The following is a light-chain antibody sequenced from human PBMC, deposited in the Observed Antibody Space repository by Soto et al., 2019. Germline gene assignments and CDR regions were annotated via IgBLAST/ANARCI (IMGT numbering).Light chain of an antibody. CDR3: QQYKSYPYT. CDR1: QSISSW. Sequence: DIQMTQSPSTLSASVGDRVTITCRASQSISSWLAWYQQKPGKAPKLLIYKESSLKSGVPSRFSGSGSGTEFTLTISSLQPDDFATYYFQQYKSYPYTFGQGTKLEIK. CDR2: KES. J-gene: IGKJ2*01. V-gene: IGKV1-5*03.